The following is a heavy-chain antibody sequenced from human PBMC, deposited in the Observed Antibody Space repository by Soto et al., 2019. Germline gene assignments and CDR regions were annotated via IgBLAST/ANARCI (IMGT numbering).Heavy chain of an antibody. J-gene: IGHJ6*02. V-gene: IGHV4-34*01. CDR3: ARGVSKWGYEGSYYYDGMDV. CDR1: GGSFSGYY. D-gene: IGHD5-12*01. Sequence: QVQLQQWGAGLLKPSETLSLTCAVSGGSFSGYYWSWIRQPPGQGLAWLGEINHSGSTTYNPSLKSRVTISEDTAKNQCALKLSSVTAADTAVYDGARGVSKWGYEGSYYYDGMDVWGQGTTVTVSS. CDR2: INHSGST.